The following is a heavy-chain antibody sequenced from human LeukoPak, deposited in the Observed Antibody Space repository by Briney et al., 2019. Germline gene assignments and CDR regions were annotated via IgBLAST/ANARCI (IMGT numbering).Heavy chain of an antibody. V-gene: IGHV3-7*01. J-gene: IGHJ4*02. Sequence: GGSLRLSCAASGFTFSYYWMSWVRQAPGKGLEWVANINQDGSGKYYVGSVKGRFTISRDNAKNSLYLQMNSLRAEDTAVYYCARPGYCSGTSCYYFDSWGQGTLVTVSS. D-gene: IGHD2-2*01. CDR3: ARPGYCSGTSCYYFDS. CDR2: INQDGSGK. CDR1: GFTFSYYW.